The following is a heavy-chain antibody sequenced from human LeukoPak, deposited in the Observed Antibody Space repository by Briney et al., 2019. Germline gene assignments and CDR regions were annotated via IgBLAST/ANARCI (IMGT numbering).Heavy chain of an antibody. CDR1: GGSISSYY. V-gene: IGHV4-59*01. Sequence: SETLSLTCTVSGGSISSYYWSWIRQPPGKGLQWIWYIYYSGSTNYNPSLKSRVTMSVDTSKNQFSLKLSSVTAADTALYYCARGGAGNAFDIWGQGTMVNVSS. CDR3: ARGGAGNAFDI. J-gene: IGHJ3*02. D-gene: IGHD1-1*01. CDR2: IYYSGST.